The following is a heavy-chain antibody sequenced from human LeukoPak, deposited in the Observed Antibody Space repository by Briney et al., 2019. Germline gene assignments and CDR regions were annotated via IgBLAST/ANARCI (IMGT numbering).Heavy chain of an antibody. V-gene: IGHV3-9*01. CDR1: GFTFDDYA. J-gene: IGHJ4*02. CDR2: ISWNSGNI. D-gene: IGHD3-22*01. CDR3: AKDFASEAIAYYYDKRVMDY. Sequence: HPGGSLRLSCAASGFTFDDYAMHWVRQTPAKGLEWVSSISWNSGNIGYADSVKGRFTISRDNAKNSLYLQMNSLRPEDTAVYYCAKDFASEAIAYYYDKRVMDYWGQGTLVTVSS.